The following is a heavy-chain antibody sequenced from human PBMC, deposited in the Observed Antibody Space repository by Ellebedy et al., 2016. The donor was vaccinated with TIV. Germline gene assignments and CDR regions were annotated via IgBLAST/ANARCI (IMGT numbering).Heavy chain of an antibody. D-gene: IGHD3-10*01. V-gene: IGHV4-39*07. CDR3: AGEGIIGVRGIDL. Sequence: MPSETLSLTCTVSGGSISSSTYHWGWIRQPPGKGLEWIGSVHYTGSTHYNPSLKSRVTISVDTSNNQFSLKLSSVTAADTAVYYCAGEGIIGVRGIDLWGQGTLVTVSS. CDR2: VHYTGST. J-gene: IGHJ5*02. CDR1: GGSISSSTYH.